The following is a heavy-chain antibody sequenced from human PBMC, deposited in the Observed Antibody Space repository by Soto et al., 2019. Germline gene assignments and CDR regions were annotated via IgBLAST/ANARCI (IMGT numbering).Heavy chain of an antibody. CDR2: IYPSDSDT. CDR1: GYNFAGYW. CDR3: ARGGVSTRTFDY. V-gene: IGHV5-51*01. J-gene: IGHJ4*02. Sequence: PGESLKISCKGSGYNFAGYWIAWVRQMPGKGLELMGIIYPSDSDTRYRPSFQGQVTISADKSISSAYLQWSSLRASDTAMYFCARGGVSTRTFDYWGQGTPVTVSS. D-gene: IGHD3-3*01.